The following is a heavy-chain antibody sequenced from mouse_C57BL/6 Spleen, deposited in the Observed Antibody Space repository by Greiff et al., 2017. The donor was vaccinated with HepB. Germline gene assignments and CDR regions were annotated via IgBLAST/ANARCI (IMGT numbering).Heavy chain of an antibody. CDR1: GYSFTGYY. J-gene: IGHJ1*03. CDR3: ARRDIYYGSSLWYFDV. CDR2: INPSTGGT. V-gene: IGHV1-42*01. D-gene: IGHD1-1*01. Sequence: EVKLQQSGPELVKPGASVKISCKASGYSFTGYYMNWVKQSPEKSLEWIGEINPSTGGTTYNQKFKAKATLTVDKSSSTAYMQLKSLTSEDSAVYYCARRDIYYGSSLWYFDVWGTGTTVTVSS.